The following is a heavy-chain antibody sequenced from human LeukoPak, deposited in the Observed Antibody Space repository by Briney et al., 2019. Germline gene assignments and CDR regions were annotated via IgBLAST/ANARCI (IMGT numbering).Heavy chain of an antibody. V-gene: IGHV1-8*01. J-gene: IGHJ4*02. D-gene: IGHD7-27*01. CDR3: ARGPPNWGYDY. CDR2: MSPNSGDI. Sequence: ASVKVSCKASGYTFTSYDFNWVRQATGQRPEWMGWMSPNSGDIGYAQKFQDRVTMTRNTSISTAYMELSGLRSDDTAVYYCARGPPNWGYDYWGPGTLVTVSS. CDR1: GYTFTSYD.